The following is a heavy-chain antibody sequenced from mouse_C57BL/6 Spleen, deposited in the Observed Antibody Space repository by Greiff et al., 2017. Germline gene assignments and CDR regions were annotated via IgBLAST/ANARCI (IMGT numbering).Heavy chain of an antibody. J-gene: IGHJ2*01. V-gene: IGHV10-3*01. Sequence: EVKVVESGGGLVQPKGSLKLSCAASGFTFNTYAMHWVRQAPGKGLEWVARISSKSSNYATSYADSVKDRFTIYRNDTQSMLYLKRNNLKTEDTAMYYSVRDNLYYFDYWGQGTTLTVSS. CDR1: GFTFNTYA. D-gene: IGHD6-1*01. CDR3: VRDNLYYFDY. CDR2: ISSKSSNYAT.